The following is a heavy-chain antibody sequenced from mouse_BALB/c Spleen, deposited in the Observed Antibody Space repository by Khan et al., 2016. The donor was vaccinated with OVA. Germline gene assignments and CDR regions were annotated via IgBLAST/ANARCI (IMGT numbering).Heavy chain of an antibody. D-gene: IGHD3-3*01. CDR1: GYSITSDYA. Sequence: EVQLQESGPGLVKPSQSLSLTCTVTGYSITSDYAWNWIRQFPGNKLEWMGYITYSGSTSYIPSLKSRISITRDTSKNLFFLQLNSVTSEDTATYYCARGRAYWGQGTLVTVSA. V-gene: IGHV3-2*02. J-gene: IGHJ3*01. CDR2: ITYSGST. CDR3: ARGRAY.